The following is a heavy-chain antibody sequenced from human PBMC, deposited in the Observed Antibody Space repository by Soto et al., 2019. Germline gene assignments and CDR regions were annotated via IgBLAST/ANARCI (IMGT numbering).Heavy chain of an antibody. CDR1: GSRLSTNA. V-gene: IGHV3-33*01. J-gene: IGHJ3*02. CDR2: IWFEGSNN. CDR3: ARVFDCSDVNCRPWDAFDI. Sequence: QVRLVESGEGLARPGGPLGPPLPRLGSRLSTNAWTGVPQVQGKGREGVALIWFEGSNNYYVDSVKGRFTISRDNSKNTLYLQMDSLKVEDTAVYYCARVFDCSDVNCRPWDAFDIWGQGTMVTVSS. D-gene: IGHD1-1*01.